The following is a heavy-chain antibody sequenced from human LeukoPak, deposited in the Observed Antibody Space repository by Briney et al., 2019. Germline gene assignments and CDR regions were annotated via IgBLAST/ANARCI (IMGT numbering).Heavy chain of an antibody. J-gene: IGHJ4*02. CDR3: AKDILLWFGNDY. D-gene: IGHD3-10*01. CDR1: GFTFSSYA. Sequence: GGSLRLSCAAPGFTFSSYAMSWVRQAPGKELEWVSAISGSGGSTYYADSVKGRFTISRDNSKNTLYLQMNSLRAEDTAVYYCAKDILLWFGNDYWGQGTLVTVSS. V-gene: IGHV3-23*01. CDR2: ISGSGGST.